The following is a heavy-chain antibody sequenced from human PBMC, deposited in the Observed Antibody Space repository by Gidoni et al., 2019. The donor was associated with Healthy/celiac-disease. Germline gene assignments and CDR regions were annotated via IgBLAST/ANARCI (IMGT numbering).Heavy chain of an antibody. V-gene: IGHV3-23*01. D-gene: IGHD3-16*01. CDR1: GLTFSSYA. CDR3: AKPSRSLRRDFGFDY. Sequence: EVQLLESGGGLVQPGGSLRLSCAASGLTFSSYAMSWVRQAPGQGVEWVSASVGSCGSTSYADSVKGRFTISRDNSKNTLYLQMNSLRAEDTAVYYCAKPSRSLRRDFGFDYWGQGTLVTVSS. J-gene: IGHJ4*02. CDR2: SVGSCGST.